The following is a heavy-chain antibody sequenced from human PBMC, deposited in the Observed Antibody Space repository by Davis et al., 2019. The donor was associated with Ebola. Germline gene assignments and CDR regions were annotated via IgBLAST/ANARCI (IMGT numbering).Heavy chain of an antibody. CDR1: GFTFSSYA. CDR2: MKADNGRT. CDR3: ARNPTETTTFDY. D-gene: IGHD1-1*01. Sequence: GESLKISCAASGFTFSSYAIHWVRQAPGQRPEWMGWMKADNGRTKYSQKFQDRATLTRDTSANTAYMELTRLRSEDTAVYYCARNPTETTTFDYWGQGTLVTVSS. V-gene: IGHV1-3*01. J-gene: IGHJ4*02.